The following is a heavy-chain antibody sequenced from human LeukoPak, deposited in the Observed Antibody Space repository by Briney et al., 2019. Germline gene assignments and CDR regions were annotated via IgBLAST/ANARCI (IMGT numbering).Heavy chain of an antibody. J-gene: IGHJ4*02. D-gene: IGHD3-9*01. Sequence: GASLRLSCVASRFTVTNYAMYGVRPAPGKELDWVSAISGRDDSTYYADSVKGRFTISRDTSKNTLFLQMNRLRAEDTAVYYCAKWGDYDILTGYYDPDYWGQGTLVTVSS. CDR3: AKWGDYDILTGYYDPDY. CDR1: RFTVTNYA. V-gene: IGHV3-23*01. CDR2: ISGRDDST.